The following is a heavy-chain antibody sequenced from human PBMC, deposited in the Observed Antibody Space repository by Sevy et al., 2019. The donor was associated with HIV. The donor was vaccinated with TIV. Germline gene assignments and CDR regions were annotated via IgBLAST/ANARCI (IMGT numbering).Heavy chain of an antibody. CDR2: IKQDGSEK. D-gene: IGHD3-10*01. CDR1: GFTFSSYW. CDR3: AREGFLYGSAMLYYYYGMDV. J-gene: IGHJ6*02. V-gene: IGHV3-7*01. Sequence: PGGSLRLSCAASGFTFSSYWMSWVRQAPGKGLEWVANIKQDGSEKYYVDSVKGRFTISRDNAKNSLYLQMNSLRAEDTAVYYCAREGFLYGSAMLYYYYGMDVWGQGTTVTVSS.